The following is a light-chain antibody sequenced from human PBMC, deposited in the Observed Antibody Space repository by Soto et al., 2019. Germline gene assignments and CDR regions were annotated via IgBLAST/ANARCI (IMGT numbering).Light chain of an antibody. J-gene: IGKJ1*01. CDR3: QQYGSSGT. V-gene: IGKV3-20*01. CDR2: GAS. Sequence: EMVWTQSPGTLSLSPGERSTLSCRASQSVSNNYLAWYQQKPGQAPRLLIYGASNRATGIPDRFSGSGSGTDFTLTISRLEPEDFAVYYCQQYGSSGTFGQGTKVEIK. CDR1: QSVSNNY.